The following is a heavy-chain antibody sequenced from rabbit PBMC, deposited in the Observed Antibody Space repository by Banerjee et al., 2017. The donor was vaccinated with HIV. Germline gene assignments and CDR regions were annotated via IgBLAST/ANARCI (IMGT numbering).Heavy chain of an antibody. D-gene: IGHD6-1*01. CDR1: GFSFGDFYY. Sequence: QEQLVESGGGLVQPEGSLTLTCTASGFSFGDFYYMCWVRQAPGKGLEWTACIYGGSSSSTFYASWAKGRATISKTSSTTVTLQMTSLTAADTATYFCARDHSDYGYAAYYYAFNLWGPGTLVTVS. J-gene: IGHJ4*01. V-gene: IGHV1S45*01. CDR2: IYGGSSSST. CDR3: ARDHSDYGYAAYYYAFNL.